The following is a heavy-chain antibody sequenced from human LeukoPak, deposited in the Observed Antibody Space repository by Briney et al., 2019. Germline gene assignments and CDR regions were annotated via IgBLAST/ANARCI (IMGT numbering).Heavy chain of an antibody. Sequence: GRSLRLSCAASGFTFSSYAMHWVRQAPGKGLEWVAVISYDGSNKYYADSVKGRFTISRDNSKDTLYLQMNSLRAEDTAVYYCAKDQEKRAVAGSFPDYWGQGTLVTVSS. CDR2: ISYDGSNK. CDR3: AKDQEKRAVAGSFPDY. CDR1: GFTFSSYA. D-gene: IGHD6-19*01. V-gene: IGHV3-30*04. J-gene: IGHJ4*02.